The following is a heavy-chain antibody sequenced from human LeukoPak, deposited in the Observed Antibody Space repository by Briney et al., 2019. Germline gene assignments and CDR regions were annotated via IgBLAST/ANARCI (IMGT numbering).Heavy chain of an antibody. J-gene: IGHJ6*04. V-gene: IGHV4-38-2*02. D-gene: IGHD3-22*01. CDR2: IYHSGST. Sequence: SETLSLTCTVSGYSISSGYYWGWIRQPPGKGLEWIGSIYHSGSTYYNPSLKSRVTISVDTSKNQFSLKLSSVTAADTAVYYCAREDITMIVVDVWGKGTTVTVSS. CDR1: GYSISSGYY. CDR3: AREDITMIVVDV.